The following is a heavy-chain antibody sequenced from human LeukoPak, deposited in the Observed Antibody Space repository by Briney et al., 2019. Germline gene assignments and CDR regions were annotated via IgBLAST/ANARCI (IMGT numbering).Heavy chain of an antibody. CDR3: ARQVSDYYYYYIDV. CDR1: GGSISSTNYY. V-gene: IGHV4-39*01. D-gene: IGHD5/OR15-5a*01. J-gene: IGHJ6*03. CDR2: IYYSETT. Sequence: SETLSLTCTVSGGSISSTNYYWDWIRQSPGKGPEWIVSIYYSETTYYNPSLESRVTISIDTSKNQFSLQLSSVTAADTALYFCARQVSDYYYYYIDVWGKGTTVTVSS.